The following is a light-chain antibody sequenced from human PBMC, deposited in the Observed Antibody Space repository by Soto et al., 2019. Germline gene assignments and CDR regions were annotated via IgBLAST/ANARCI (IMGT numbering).Light chain of an antibody. CDR2: RNN. J-gene: IGLJ3*02. V-gene: IGLV1-47*01. CDR1: SSNIGSNY. Sequence: QSVLTQPPSASGTPGQRVTISCSGSSSNIGSNYVYWYQQLPGTAPKLLIYRNNQRPSGVPDRFSGSKSGTSASLAISGLRSEDGADYYCAAWDDSLSGWVFGGGTKLPVL. CDR3: AAWDDSLSGWV.